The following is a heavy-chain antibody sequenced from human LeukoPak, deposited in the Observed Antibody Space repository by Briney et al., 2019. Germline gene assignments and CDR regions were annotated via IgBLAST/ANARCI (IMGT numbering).Heavy chain of an antibody. Sequence: GASVKVSCKASGYTFTGYYMHWVRQAPGQGLEWMGRINPNSGGTNYAQKFQGRVTMTRDTSISTAYMELSSLRSEDTAVYYCATGTGGYSYGYGHFDYWGQGTPVTVSS. D-gene: IGHD5-18*01. CDR1: GYTFTGYY. V-gene: IGHV1-2*06. J-gene: IGHJ4*02. CDR3: ATGTGGYSYGYGHFDY. CDR2: INPNSGGT.